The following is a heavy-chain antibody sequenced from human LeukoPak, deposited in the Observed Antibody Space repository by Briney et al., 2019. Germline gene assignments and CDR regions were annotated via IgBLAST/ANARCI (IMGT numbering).Heavy chain of an antibody. CDR1: GFTFSSYW. J-gene: IGHJ6*03. CDR2: IKQDGSEK. CDR3: ARESGSPYYYYYYMDV. Sequence: GGSLRLSCAASGFTFSSYWMSWVRQAPGKGLEWVANIKQDGSEKYYVDSVKGRFTISRDNAKNSLYLQMNSLRAEDTAVYYCARESGSPYYYYYYMDVWGKGTTVTISS. V-gene: IGHV3-7*01. D-gene: IGHD1-26*01.